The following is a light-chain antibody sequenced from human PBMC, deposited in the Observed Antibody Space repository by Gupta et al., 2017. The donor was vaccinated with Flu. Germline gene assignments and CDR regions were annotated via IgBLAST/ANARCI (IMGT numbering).Light chain of an antibody. Sequence: QSVVTQPPSVSAAPGQKVTISCSGSSSNIGSNYVCWYQQITGTAPKLLIYENYVRPSGILDRFSGSKSGTSATLGITGLQTGDEAVYYCGTWDSSLNVGVFGGGTKLTIL. CDR1: SSNIGSNY. CDR3: GTWDSSLNVGV. J-gene: IGLJ3*02. CDR2: ENY. V-gene: IGLV1-51*02.